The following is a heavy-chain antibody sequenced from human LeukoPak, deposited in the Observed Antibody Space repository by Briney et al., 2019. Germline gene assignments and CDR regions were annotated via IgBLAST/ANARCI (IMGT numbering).Heavy chain of an antibody. J-gene: IGHJ4*02. Sequence: GGSLRLSCAASGFTFSSRWMSWVRQAPGKGLEWVANTKQGGSEKYYVDFVKGRFTISRDNAKNSLYLQMNSLRVDDTAVYYCARDSDGYDLWGQGTLVTVSS. CDR1: GFTFSSRW. CDR3: ARDSDGYDL. V-gene: IGHV3-7*01. D-gene: IGHD2-15*01. CDR2: TKQGGSEK.